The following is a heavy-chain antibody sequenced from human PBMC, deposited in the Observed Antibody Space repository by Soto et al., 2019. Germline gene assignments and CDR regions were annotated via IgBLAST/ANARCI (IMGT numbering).Heavy chain of an antibody. CDR3: VKDVKAGSGYYHFDY. J-gene: IGHJ4*02. D-gene: IGHD3-22*01. CDR2: ISSNGGST. CDR1: GFTFSSYA. Sequence: GGSLRLSCSASGFTFSSYAMHWVRQAPGKGLEYVSAISSNGGSTYYADSVKGRFTISRDNSKNTLYLQMSSLRAEDTAVYYCVKDVKAGSGYYHFDYWGQGTLVTVSS. V-gene: IGHV3-64D*08.